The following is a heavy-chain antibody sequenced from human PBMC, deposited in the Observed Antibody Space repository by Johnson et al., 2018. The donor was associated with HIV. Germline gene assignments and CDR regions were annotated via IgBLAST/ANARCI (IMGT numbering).Heavy chain of an antibody. J-gene: IGHJ3*02. V-gene: IGHV3-30*19. D-gene: IGHD6-13*01. CDR1: GFTFSSYG. CDR2: IWYDGSNK. Sequence: VQLVESGGGVVQPGRSLRLSCAASGFTFSSYGMHWVRQAPGKGLEWVAVIWYDGSNKYYADSVKGRFTISRDNSKNTLYLQMNSLRAEDTAVYYCALLRGAAGDDAVDIWGQGTMVTVSS. CDR3: ALLRGAAGDDAVDI.